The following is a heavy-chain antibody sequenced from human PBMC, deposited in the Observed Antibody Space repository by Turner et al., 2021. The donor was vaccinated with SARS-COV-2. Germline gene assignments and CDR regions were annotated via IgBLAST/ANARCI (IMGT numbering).Heavy chain of an antibody. D-gene: IGHD6-13*01. CDR2: IIPILGIT. V-gene: IGHV1-69*08. CDR3: ARDEEGIAAAYYYAMDV. Sequence: QVQLVQSGAEVKKPGSSEKVSCKASGGTFSTYTISWVRQAPGQGLEWMGRIIPILGITTYAQKFQGRVTITADKSTSTAYMELSSLRSEDTAVYYCARDEEGIAAAYYYAMDVWGQGTTVTVSS. CDR1: GGTFSTYT. J-gene: IGHJ6*02.